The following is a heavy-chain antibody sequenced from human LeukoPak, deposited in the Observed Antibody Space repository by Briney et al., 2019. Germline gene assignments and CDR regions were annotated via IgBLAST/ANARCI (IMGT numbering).Heavy chain of an antibody. V-gene: IGHV4-59*10. CDR2: IYTSGST. CDR1: GGSFSGYY. CDR3: ARSPSTKVHYYYGMDV. J-gene: IGHJ6*02. Sequence: SETLSLTCAVYGGSFSGYYWSWIRQPPGKGLEWIGRIYTSGSTNYNPSLKSRVTMSVDTSKNQFSLKLSSVTAADTAVYYCARSPSTKVHYYYGMDVWGQGTTVTVSS. D-gene: IGHD5/OR15-5a*01.